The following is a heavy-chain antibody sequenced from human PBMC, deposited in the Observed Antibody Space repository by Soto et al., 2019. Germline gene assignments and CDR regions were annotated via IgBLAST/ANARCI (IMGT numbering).Heavy chain of an antibody. CDR1: GFTFSSYS. CDR2: ISSSSSTI. J-gene: IGHJ4*02. Sequence: PGGSLRLACAASGFTSGFTFSSYSMNWVRQAPGKGLEWVSYISSSSSTIYYADSVKGRFTISRDNAKNSLYLQMNSLRAEDTAVYYCARDLNLGSFVSWGQRTLVTVSS. CDR3: ARDLNLGSFVS. V-gene: IGHV3-48*01.